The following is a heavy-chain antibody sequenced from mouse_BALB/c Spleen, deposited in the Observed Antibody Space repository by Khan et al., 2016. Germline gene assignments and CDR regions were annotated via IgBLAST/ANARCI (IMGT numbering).Heavy chain of an antibody. V-gene: IGHV9-3-1*01. D-gene: IGHD4-1*01. CDR3: ARTNRGY. J-gene: IGHJ2*01. CDR1: GYTFTNYG. CDR2: INTYTGEP. Sequence: QFQLVQSGPELKKPGETVKISCKASGYTFTNYGMNWVKQAPGKGLKWMGWINTYTGEPTYADDFKGRFAFSLETSASTAYLQINNLKNEDTATXFCARTNRGYWGQGTTLTVSS.